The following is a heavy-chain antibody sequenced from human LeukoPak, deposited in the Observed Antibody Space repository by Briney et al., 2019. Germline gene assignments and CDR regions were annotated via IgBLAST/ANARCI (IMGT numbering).Heavy chain of an antibody. D-gene: IGHD1-26*01. CDR1: GFTFSSYW. Sequence: GGSLRLSCAASGFTFSSYWMSWVRQAPAKGLEWVANIKQDGSEKYYVDSVKGRFTISRDNAKNSLYLQMNSLRAEDTAVYYCARYTPLGELPGVSDYWGQGTLVTVSS. CDR2: IKQDGSEK. CDR3: ARYTPLGELPGVSDY. V-gene: IGHV3-7*01. J-gene: IGHJ4*02.